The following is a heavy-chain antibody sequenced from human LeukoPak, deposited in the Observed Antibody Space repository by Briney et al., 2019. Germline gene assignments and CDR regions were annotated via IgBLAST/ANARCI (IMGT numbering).Heavy chain of an antibody. CDR3: ARKSIVTAGRKPYDV. CDR1: GGSFSGYY. Sequence: SETLSLTCAVYGGSFSGYYWSWIRQPPGKGLEWIGEINHSGSTNYNPSLKSRVTISVDMSKNQFSLRLSSVTAADTAVYYCARKSIVTAGRKPYDVWDQGTLVTVSP. J-gene: IGHJ4*02. CDR2: INHSGST. V-gene: IGHV4-34*01. D-gene: IGHD6-13*01.